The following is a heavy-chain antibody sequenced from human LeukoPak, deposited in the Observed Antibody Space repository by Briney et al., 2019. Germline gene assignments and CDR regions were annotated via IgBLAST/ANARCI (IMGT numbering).Heavy chain of an antibody. Sequence: GGSLRHSCAASGYTFSSYWMHWVRLGPGKGLVWVSYISGDGSRTTYADSVKGRFTISRDNAKNTLDLQMNSLRAEDTAVYYCARGGWGTAIDYWAQGTLVTVSS. V-gene: IGHV3-74*01. D-gene: IGHD1-7*01. CDR1: GYTFSSYW. J-gene: IGHJ4*02. CDR3: ARGGWGTAIDY. CDR2: ISGDGSRT.